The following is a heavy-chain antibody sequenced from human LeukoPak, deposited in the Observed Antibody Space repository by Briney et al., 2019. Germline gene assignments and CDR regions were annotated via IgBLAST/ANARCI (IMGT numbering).Heavy chain of an antibody. J-gene: IGHJ6*02. CDR1: GYTFTCYY. D-gene: IGHD3/OR15-3a*01. V-gene: IGHV1-2*02. CDR3: AGAPLDDFSYYYGMDV. Sequence: ASVKVSCKASGYTFTCYYMHWVRQAPGQGLEWMGWINPNSGGTNYAQKFQGRVTMTRDTSTRTAYMELSRLRPDDTPVYYCAGAPLDDFSYYYGMDVWGQGTTVTVSS. CDR2: INPNSGGT.